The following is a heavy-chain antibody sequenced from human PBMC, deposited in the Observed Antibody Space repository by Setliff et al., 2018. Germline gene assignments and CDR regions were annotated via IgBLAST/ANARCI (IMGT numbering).Heavy chain of an antibody. J-gene: IGHJ4*02. CDR3: ARSDWDSSGYYYFDY. Sequence: PSETLSLTCSVSGGSISSGSYYWGWIRQSPGKGLEWIGSMYYSGSTYYNPSLKSRVTISVDTSKNQFSLNLSSLTAADTAVYFCARSDWDSSGYYYFDYWGQGTLVTVSS. CDR2: MYYSGST. CDR1: GGSISSGSYY. V-gene: IGHV4-39*07. D-gene: IGHD3-22*01.